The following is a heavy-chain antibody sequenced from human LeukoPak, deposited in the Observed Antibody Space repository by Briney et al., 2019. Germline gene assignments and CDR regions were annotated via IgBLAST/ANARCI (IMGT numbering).Heavy chain of an antibody. V-gene: IGHV1-18*01. CDR2: ISTYSGNT. Sequence: ASVRVSCKASGYTFTSYGISWLRQAPGQGLEWMGWISTYSGNTNYAQKLQGRITMTIETSTSTAYMELRSLRSDDTAVYYCARGGSRVVTYGNFDYWGQGTLVTVSS. CDR3: ARGGSRVVTYGNFDY. D-gene: IGHD2-21*02. J-gene: IGHJ4*02. CDR1: GYTFTSYG.